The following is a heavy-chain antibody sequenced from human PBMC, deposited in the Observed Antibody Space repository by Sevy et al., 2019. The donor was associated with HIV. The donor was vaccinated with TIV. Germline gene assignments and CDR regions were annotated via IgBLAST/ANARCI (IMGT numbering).Heavy chain of an antibody. J-gene: IGHJ5*02. CDR1: GGTFNNYA. D-gene: IGHD3-16*01. CDR3: AKTGRVGLGNWLDP. Sequence: ASVKVSCKASGGTFNNYAISWVRQAPGQGLEWMGGIISIFGTTNYAQKFQGRVTITADESTKTAYMELSSLRSEDTAIYYCAKTGRVGLGNWLDPWGQGTLVTVSS. V-gene: IGHV1-69*13. CDR2: IISIFGTT.